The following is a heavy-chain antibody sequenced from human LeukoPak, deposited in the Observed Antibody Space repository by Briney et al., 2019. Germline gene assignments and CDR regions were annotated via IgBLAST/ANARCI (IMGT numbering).Heavy chain of an antibody. D-gene: IGHD2-21*01. J-gene: IGHJ4*02. V-gene: IGHV4-31*03. CDR1: GASITSGNYY. CDR2: IYYTGST. CDR3: ARAVVIPEFDS. Sequence: SQTLSLTCTVSGASITSGNYYWSWIRQHPGKGLKWIGYIYYTGSTYYNPSLTSRLTISRDTSKNQFSLKLSSVTAADTAIYYCARAVVIPEFDSWGQGTLVTVSS.